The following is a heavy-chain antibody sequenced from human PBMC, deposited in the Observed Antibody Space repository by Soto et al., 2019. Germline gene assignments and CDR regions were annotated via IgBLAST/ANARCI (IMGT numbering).Heavy chain of an antibody. J-gene: IGHJ6*02. Sequence: SETLSLTCTVSGGSVSSGSYYWSWIRQPPGKGLEWIGYIYYSGSTNYNPSLKSRVTISVDTSKNQFSLKLSSVTAADTAVYYCARDRVPAAMLPDDYYYGMDVWGQGTTVT. CDR3: ARDRVPAAMLPDDYYYGMDV. D-gene: IGHD2-2*01. CDR1: GGSVSSGSYY. V-gene: IGHV4-61*01. CDR2: IYYSGST.